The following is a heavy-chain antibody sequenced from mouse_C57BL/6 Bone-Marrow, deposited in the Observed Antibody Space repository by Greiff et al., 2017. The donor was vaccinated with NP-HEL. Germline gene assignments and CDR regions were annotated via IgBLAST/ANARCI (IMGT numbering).Heavy chain of an antibody. CDR1: GYTFTDYN. Sequence: VQLKESGPELVKPGASVKIPCKASGYTFTDYNMDWVKQSHGKSLEWIGDINPNNGGTIYNQKFKGKATLTVDKSSSTAYMELRSLTSEDTAVYDCARGWLLLYWYFDVWGTGTTVTVSS. CDR3: ARGWLLLYWYFDV. V-gene: IGHV1-18*01. D-gene: IGHD2-3*01. J-gene: IGHJ1*03. CDR2: INPNNGGT.